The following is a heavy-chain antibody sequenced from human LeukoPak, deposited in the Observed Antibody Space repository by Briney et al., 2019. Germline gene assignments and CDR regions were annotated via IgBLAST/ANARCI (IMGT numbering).Heavy chain of an antibody. CDR2: ISSDGNTQ. CDR3: ARDYWWNYDY. CDR1: GFTFSSYA. J-gene: IGHJ4*02. D-gene: IGHD1-7*01. Sequence: GRSLRLSCAASGFTFSSYAMHWVRQAPGKGLEWAAVISSDGNTQYYADSVEGRFTISRDNSKNTIYLQMDSLRAEDTAIYYCARDYWWNYDYWGQGTLVTVSS. V-gene: IGHV3-30-3*01.